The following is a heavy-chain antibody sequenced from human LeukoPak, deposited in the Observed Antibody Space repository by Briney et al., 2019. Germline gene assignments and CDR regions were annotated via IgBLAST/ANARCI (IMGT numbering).Heavy chain of an antibody. Sequence: GASVKVSCKASGYTFTSYDINWVRQATGQGLEWMGWMNPNSGNTGYAQKFQGRVTITRNTSISTAYMELSSLRSEDTAVYYCARGSIGRALDAFDIWGQGTMVTVSS. V-gene: IGHV1-8*01. CDR3: ARGSIGRALDAFDI. J-gene: IGHJ3*02. D-gene: IGHD3-10*01. CDR2: MNPNSGNT. CDR1: GYTFTSYD.